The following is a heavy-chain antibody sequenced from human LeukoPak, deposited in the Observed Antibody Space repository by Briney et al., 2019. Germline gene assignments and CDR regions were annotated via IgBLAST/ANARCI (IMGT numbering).Heavy chain of an antibody. V-gene: IGHV4-34*01. Sequence: SETLSLTCAVYGGSFSGYYWSWIRQPPGKGLEWIGEINHSGSTNYNPSLKSRVTISVDTSKNQFSLKLSSVTAADTAVYYCASPQLANYYYCGMDVWGQGTTVTVSS. CDR3: ASPQLANYYYCGMDV. D-gene: IGHD6-13*01. J-gene: IGHJ6*02. CDR1: GGSFSGYY. CDR2: INHSGST.